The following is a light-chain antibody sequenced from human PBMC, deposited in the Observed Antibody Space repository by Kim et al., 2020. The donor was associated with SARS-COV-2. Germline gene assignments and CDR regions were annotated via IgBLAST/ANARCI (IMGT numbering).Light chain of an antibody. CDR1: GRDVGGYPY. CDR2: EVN. Sequence: GLAVTISYTGSGRDVGGYPYVSWYQQHPGRVPQLIISEVNKRPSGVPDRFSGSKSVNTASLTVSGLQPEDEADYYCSSYAGSDNLVFGGGTQLTVL. J-gene: IGLJ3*02. CDR3: SSYAGSDNLV. V-gene: IGLV2-8*01.